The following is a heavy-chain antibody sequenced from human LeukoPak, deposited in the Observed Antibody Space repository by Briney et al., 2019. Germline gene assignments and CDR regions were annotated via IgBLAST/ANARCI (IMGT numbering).Heavy chain of an antibody. Sequence: PGGSLRLSCTASGFTFGDYAMSWVRQAPGKGLEWVGFIRSKAYGGTPEYDASVKGRFAISRDDSKTIAYLQMNSLKTEDTAVYYCTRIGTSGGEFDYWGQGTLVTVSS. D-gene: IGHD2-2*01. CDR3: TRIGTSGGEFDY. V-gene: IGHV3-49*04. CDR1: GFTFGDYA. CDR2: IRSKAYGGTP. J-gene: IGHJ4*02.